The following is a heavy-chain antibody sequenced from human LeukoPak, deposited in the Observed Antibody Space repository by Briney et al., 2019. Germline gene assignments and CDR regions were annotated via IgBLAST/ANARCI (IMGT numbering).Heavy chain of an antibody. CDR2: IYPGDSDT. CDR3: ARHYLGYSYLYGMDV. V-gene: IGHV5-51*01. Sequence: GESLQISCKGSGYSFTSYWIGWVRQMPGKGLEWMGIIYPGDSDTRYSPSFQGQVTISADKSISTAYLQWSSLKASDTAMYYCARHYLGYSYLYGMDVWGQGTTVTVSS. D-gene: IGHD5-18*01. CDR1: GYSFTSYW. J-gene: IGHJ6*02.